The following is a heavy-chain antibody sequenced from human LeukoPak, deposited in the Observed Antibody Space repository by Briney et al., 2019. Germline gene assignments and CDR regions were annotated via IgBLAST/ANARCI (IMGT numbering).Heavy chain of an antibody. CDR3: ARKQVGADFDY. CDR2: ISSDGSDT. D-gene: IGHD1-26*01. V-gene: IGHV3-74*01. CDR1: GFTFRSYL. Sequence: GGSLRLSCTASGFTFRSYLMHWVRQAPGKGLVWVSRISSDGSDTTYADSVKGRFTISRDSAKNTLYLQMNSLRVEDTAVYYCARKQVGADFDYWGQGILVTVSS. J-gene: IGHJ4*02.